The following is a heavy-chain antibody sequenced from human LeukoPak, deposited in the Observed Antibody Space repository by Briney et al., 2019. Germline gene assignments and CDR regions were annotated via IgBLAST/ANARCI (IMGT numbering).Heavy chain of an antibody. D-gene: IGHD4-11*01. CDR2: ISSSSSYI. Sequence: GGSLRLSCAASGFTFSSYSMNWVRQAPGKGLEWVSSISSSSSYIYYADSVKGRFTISRGNAKNSLYLQMNSLRAEDTAVYYCARDRLSVYSTFDYWGQGTLVTVSS. CDR1: GFTFSSYS. CDR3: ARDRLSVYSTFDY. V-gene: IGHV3-21*01. J-gene: IGHJ4*02.